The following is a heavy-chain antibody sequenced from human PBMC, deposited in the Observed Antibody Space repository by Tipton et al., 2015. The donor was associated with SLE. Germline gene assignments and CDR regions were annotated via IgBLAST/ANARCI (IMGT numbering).Heavy chain of an antibody. CDR3: AREVLRKYDILTSEYYYSYYMDV. CDR2: MHYSGSS. D-gene: IGHD3-9*01. CDR1: GGSFTSNY. J-gene: IGHJ6*03. Sequence: TLSLTCTVSGGSFTSNYWSWIRQPPGKGLEWIGCMHYSGSSAYNASLRTRVTILVDTSKKQISLKLTSVTAADTAIYYCAREVLRKYDILTSEYYYSYYMDVWGRGTTVTVSS. V-gene: IGHV4-59*01.